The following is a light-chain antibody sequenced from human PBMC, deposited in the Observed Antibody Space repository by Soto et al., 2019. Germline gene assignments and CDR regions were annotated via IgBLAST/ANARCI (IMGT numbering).Light chain of an antibody. V-gene: IGLV7-43*01. CDR3: LLYCDDTWV. Sequence: QAVVTQEPSLTVSPGGTVTLTCASSTGAVTSDYYANWFQQKPGQVPXXXXYXTNNRHSWTXXXXXXXXXXGXXXLXLSGVQPDDEADYYCLLYCDDTWVFGGGTKVTVL. CDR2: XTN. J-gene: IGLJ3*02. CDR1: TGAVTSDYY.